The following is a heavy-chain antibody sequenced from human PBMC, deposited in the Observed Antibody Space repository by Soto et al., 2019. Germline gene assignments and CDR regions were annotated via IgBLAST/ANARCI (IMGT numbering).Heavy chain of an antibody. Sequence: SETLSLTCTVSGYSISSGSYCAWIRQXPGKGPEWIASIYHGGTTFYNPSLKSRITISVDTSNNQFSLKLTSVTAADTAVYYCARDHVMVVAGSTFDYWGHGTLVTVSS. D-gene: IGHD6-19*01. V-gene: IGHV4-38-2*02. CDR2: IYHGGTT. CDR3: ARDHVMVVAGSTFDY. J-gene: IGHJ4*01. CDR1: GYSISSGSY.